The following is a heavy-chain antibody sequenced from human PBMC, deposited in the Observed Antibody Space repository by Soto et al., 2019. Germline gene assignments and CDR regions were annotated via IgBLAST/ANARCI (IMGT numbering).Heavy chain of an antibody. V-gene: IGHV4-39*01. CDR2: IYYSGST. CDR3: ARLEAGNGSGSYYNGIFDY. CDR1: GGSISSSSYY. J-gene: IGHJ4*02. D-gene: IGHD3-10*01. Sequence: SETLSLTCTVSGGSISSSSYYWGWIRKPPGKGLEWIGSIYYSGSTYYNPSLKSRVTISVDTSKNQFSLKLSSVTAADTAVYYCARLEAGNGSGSYYNGIFDYWGQGTLVTVSS.